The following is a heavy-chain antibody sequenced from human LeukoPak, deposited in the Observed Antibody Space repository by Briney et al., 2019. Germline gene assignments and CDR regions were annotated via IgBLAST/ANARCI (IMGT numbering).Heavy chain of an antibody. CDR3: ATDSDIVVVPAAPRGWFDP. CDR1: GGTFSSYA. D-gene: IGHD2-2*01. J-gene: IGHJ5*02. CDR2: IIPIFGTA. V-gene: IGHV1-69*06. Sequence: ASVKVSCKASGGTFSSYAISWVRQAPGQGLEWMGGIIPIFGTANYAQKFQGRVTMTEDTSTDTAYVELSSLRSEDTAVYYCATDSDIVVVPAAPRGWFDPWGQGTLVTVSS.